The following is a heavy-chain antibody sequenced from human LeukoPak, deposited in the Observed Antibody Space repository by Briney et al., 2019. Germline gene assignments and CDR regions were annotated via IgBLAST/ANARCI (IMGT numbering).Heavy chain of an antibody. Sequence: GRSLRLSCATSGFTFSAYAMHCVRQAPGKGLEWVAVIWYDGSTKYYTDSVKGRFTISRDNSKNTQYLQMDSLRAEDTAVYYCAKDRLRGYTYGYPDYWGQGTLVTVSS. D-gene: IGHD5-18*01. CDR1: GFTFSAYA. J-gene: IGHJ4*02. CDR2: IWYDGSTK. V-gene: IGHV3-33*06. CDR3: AKDRLRGYTYGYPDY.